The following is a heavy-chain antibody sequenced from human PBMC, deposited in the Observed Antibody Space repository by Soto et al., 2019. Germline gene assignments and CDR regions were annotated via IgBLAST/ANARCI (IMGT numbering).Heavy chain of an antibody. CDR2: IRYDESEQ. J-gene: IGHJ4*02. Sequence: EVLLVESGGGLVQPGGSMRLSCAASGFTFSGYWMSWVRQAPGKGLEWVANIRYDESEQHYVDSVEGRFTISRDNAKNSLFLQMHSLRAEATAVYFCGRVFGAYNFVDWWGQGTLVTVSS. CDR3: GRVFGAYNFVDW. D-gene: IGHD3-3*01. CDR1: GFTFSGYW. V-gene: IGHV3-7*01.